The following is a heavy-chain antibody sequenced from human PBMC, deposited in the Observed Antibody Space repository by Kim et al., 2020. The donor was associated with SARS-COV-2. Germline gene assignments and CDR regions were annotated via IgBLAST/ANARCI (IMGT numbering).Heavy chain of an antibody. J-gene: IGHJ4*02. D-gene: IGHD1-1*01. CDR2: INPGSGNR. Sequence: ASVKVSCKTSGYTFSPYALHWVRQAPGQGLEWMGWINPGSGNRKYSQKFQGRVTITSDTSARTAYMELNSLGSEDTAVYYCARVTDPTTNTWVLDYWGQGTLVTVSS. V-gene: IGHV1-3*01. CDR1: GYTFSPYA. CDR3: ARVTDPTTNTWVLDY.